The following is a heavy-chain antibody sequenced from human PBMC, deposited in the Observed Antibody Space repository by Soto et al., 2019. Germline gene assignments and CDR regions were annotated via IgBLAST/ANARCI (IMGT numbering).Heavy chain of an antibody. CDR1: GFTFSSYG. CDR2: ISYDGSNK. J-gene: IGHJ4*02. D-gene: IGHD5-12*01. CDR3: AKDLIGSATIPY. Sequence: QVQLVESGGGVVQPGRSLRLSCAASGFTFSSYGMHWVRQAPGKGLEWVAVISYDGSNKYYADSVKGRFTISRDNSKNTLYLQMNSLRAEDTAVYYCAKDLIGSATIPYWGQGTLVTVSS. V-gene: IGHV3-30*18.